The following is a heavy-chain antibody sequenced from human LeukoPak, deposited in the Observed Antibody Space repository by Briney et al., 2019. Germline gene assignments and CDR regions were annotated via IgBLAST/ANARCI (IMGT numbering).Heavy chain of an antibody. J-gene: IGHJ4*02. V-gene: IGHV3-7*04. CDR2: IKQDGSEK. D-gene: IGHD4-11*01. CDR1: GFTFSTYS. Sequence: GGSLRLSCAASGFTFSTYSMTWVRQAPGKGLEWVANIKQDGSEKYYVDSVKGRFTISRDNAKNSLYLQMNSLRAEDTAVYYCARGGYSNYAPLSYWGQGTVVTVSS. CDR3: ARGGYSNYAPLSY.